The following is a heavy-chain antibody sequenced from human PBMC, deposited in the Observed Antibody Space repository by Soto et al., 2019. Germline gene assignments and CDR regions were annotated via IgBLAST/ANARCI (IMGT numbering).Heavy chain of an antibody. CDR1: GGSISSGGYS. Sequence: TLSLSCGVSGGSISSGGYSWSWIRQPPGKGLEWIGYIYHSGSTYYNPSLKSRVTISVDRSKNQFSLKLSSVTAADTAVYYCVRDNWPGGYFDHRGQGTLVTVSS. V-gene: IGHV4-30-2*01. D-gene: IGHD3-10*01. CDR2: IYHSGST. J-gene: IGHJ4*02. CDR3: VRDNWPGGYFDH.